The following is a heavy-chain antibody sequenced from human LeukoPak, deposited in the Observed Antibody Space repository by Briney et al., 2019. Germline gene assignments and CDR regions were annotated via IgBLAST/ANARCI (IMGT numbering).Heavy chain of an antibody. CDR2: IIPILGIA. D-gene: IGHD3-3*01. J-gene: IGHJ5*02. Sequence: GSSVKVSCKASGGTFSSYAISWVRQAPGQGLEWMGRIIPILGIANYAQKFQGRVTITADKSTSTAYMELSSLRSEDTAVYYCAREGHSGTYYDFWSGYYLDPWGQGTLVTVSS. CDR1: GGTFSSYA. V-gene: IGHV1-69*04. CDR3: AREGHSGTYYDFWSGYYLDP.